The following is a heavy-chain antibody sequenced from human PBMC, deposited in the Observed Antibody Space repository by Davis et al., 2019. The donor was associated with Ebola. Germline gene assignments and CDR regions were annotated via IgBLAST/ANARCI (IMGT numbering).Heavy chain of an antibody. D-gene: IGHD2-15*01. CDR1: GGSISSSSYY. J-gene: IGHJ4*02. V-gene: IGHV4-39*07. CDR2: IYYSGST. Sequence: SETLSLTCTVSGGSISSSSYYWGWIRQPPGKGLEWIGSIYYSGSTYYNPSLKSRVTISVDTSKNQFSLKLSSVTAADTAVYYCARTIVGWPHDYWGQGTLVTVSS. CDR3: ARTIVGWPHDY.